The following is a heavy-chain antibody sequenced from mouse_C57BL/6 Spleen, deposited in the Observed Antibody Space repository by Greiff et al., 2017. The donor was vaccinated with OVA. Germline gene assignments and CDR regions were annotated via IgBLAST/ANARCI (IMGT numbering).Heavy chain of an antibody. V-gene: IGHV1-69*01. CDR1: GYTFTSYW. CDR2: IDPSDSYT. J-gene: IGHJ2*01. D-gene: IGHD4-1*01. CDR3: ARRGVLTGGFDY. Sequence: QVQLQQPGAELVMPGASVKLSCKASGYTFTSYWMHWVKQRPGQGLEWIGEIDPSDSYTNYNRKFKGKSTLTVDKSSSTAYMQLSSLTSEDSAVYYCARRGVLTGGFDYWGQGTTLTVSS.